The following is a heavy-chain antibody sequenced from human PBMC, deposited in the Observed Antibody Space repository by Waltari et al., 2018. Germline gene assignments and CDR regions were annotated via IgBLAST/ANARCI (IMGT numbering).Heavy chain of an antibody. CDR2: ISSKSTYI. J-gene: IGHJ5*02. D-gene: IGHD3-10*01. V-gene: IGHV3-21*01. Sequence: QLVESGGGLVKPGSSLRLSCSASGFRFSASNMHWLRRATGKGLEWVSSISSKSTYIYYADSVRGRFSMSRDNAENSLFLQMNNLRGEDTAVYYCARDTIFYGSGSYDPWGQGTRVTVSS. CDR1: GFRFSASN. CDR3: ARDTIFYGSGSYDP.